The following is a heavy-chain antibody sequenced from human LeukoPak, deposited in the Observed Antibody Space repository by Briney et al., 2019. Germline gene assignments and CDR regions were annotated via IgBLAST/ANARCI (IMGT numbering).Heavy chain of an antibody. Sequence: PSETLSLTCTVSGDSMSSYYWSCLRQPPGKGLVWVGYSYYRGSINYNPSLRNRVTISTETTKNLFSLKVSSVTAADTAVYYCARDPYYWGQGTLVTVSS. V-gene: IGHV4-59*01. CDR2: SYYRGSI. CDR1: GDSMSSYY. J-gene: IGHJ4*02. CDR3: ARDPYY.